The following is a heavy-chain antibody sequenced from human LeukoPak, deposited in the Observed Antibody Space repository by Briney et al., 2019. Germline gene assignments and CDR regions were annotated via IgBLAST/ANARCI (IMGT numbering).Heavy chain of an antibody. CDR2: ISGSGVST. Sequence: GGSLRLFCAASGFTFSSYAMSWVRQAPGKGLAWVSLISGSGVSTYCADSVKGRFTISRDNSKNTLYLQMNSLRAEDTAVYYCAKVFRSGYLFVSDYWGQGTLVTVSS. CDR3: AKVFRSGYLFVSDY. V-gene: IGHV3-23*01. D-gene: IGHD3-3*01. J-gene: IGHJ4*02. CDR1: GFTFSSYA.